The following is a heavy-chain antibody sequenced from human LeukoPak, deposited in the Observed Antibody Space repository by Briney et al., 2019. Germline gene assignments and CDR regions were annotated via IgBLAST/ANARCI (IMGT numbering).Heavy chain of an antibody. V-gene: IGHV4-59*01. Sequence: SETLSLTCTVSDGSISSYYWSWIRQPPGKGLEWIGYIYYSGSTNYNPSLKSRVTISVDTSKNQFSLKLSSVTAADTAVYYCARVDSSSSPLDPWGQGTLVTVSS. D-gene: IGHD6-6*01. CDR3: ARVDSSSSPLDP. CDR1: DGSISSYY. CDR2: IYYSGST. J-gene: IGHJ5*02.